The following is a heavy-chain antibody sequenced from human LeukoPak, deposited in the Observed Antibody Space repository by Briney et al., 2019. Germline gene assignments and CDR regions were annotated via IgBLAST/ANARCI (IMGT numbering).Heavy chain of an antibody. V-gene: IGHV1-2*02. Sequence: ASVKVSCKASGYTFTGYYMHWVRQAPGQGLEWMGWINPNSGGTNYAQKFQGRVTMTRDTSISTAYMELSRLRSDDTAVYYCARDTAGVVMGRADAFDIWGQGTMVTVSS. CDR1: GYTFTGYY. D-gene: IGHD3-3*01. J-gene: IGHJ3*02. CDR2: INPNSGGT. CDR3: ARDTAGVVMGRADAFDI.